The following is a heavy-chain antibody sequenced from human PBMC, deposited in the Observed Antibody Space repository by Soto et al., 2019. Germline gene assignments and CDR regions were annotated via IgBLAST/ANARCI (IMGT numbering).Heavy chain of an antibody. D-gene: IGHD6-6*01. CDR2: INPNSGGT. Sequence: ASVKVSCKASGYTFTGYYMHWVRQAPGQGLEWMGWINPNSGGTNYAQKFQGWVTMTRDTSTSTAYMELSRLRSDDTAVYYCARASIAAPTSALYYYYGMDVWGQGTTVTVSS. J-gene: IGHJ6*02. V-gene: IGHV1-2*04. CDR3: ARASIAAPTSALYYYYGMDV. CDR1: GYTFTGYY.